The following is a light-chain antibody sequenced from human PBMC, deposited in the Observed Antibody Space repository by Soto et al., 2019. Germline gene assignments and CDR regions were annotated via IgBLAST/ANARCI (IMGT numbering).Light chain of an antibody. J-gene: IGKJ1*01. CDR1: QSVSSY. Sequence: EIVLTQSPATLSLSPGERATLSCRASQSVSSYLAWYQQKPGQAPRLLIYDASNRATGIPARFSGSGSGTDFTLTISCLEPEDFAVYFCQKRSNGGFGQGTKV. CDR3: QKRSNGG. CDR2: DAS. V-gene: IGKV3-11*01.